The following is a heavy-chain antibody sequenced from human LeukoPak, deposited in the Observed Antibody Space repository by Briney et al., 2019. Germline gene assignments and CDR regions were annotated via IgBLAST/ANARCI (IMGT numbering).Heavy chain of an antibody. D-gene: IGHD6-19*01. CDR3: ARRMPAGTVDY. V-gene: IGHV1-69*13. CDR1: GGTFSSYA. CDR2: IIPIFGTA. Sequence: GASVKVSCKASGGTFSSYAISWVRQAPGQGLEWMGGIIPIFGTANYAQKFQGRVTITADESTSTAYMELSSLRSADTAVYYCARRMPAGTVDYWGQGTLVTVSS. J-gene: IGHJ4*02.